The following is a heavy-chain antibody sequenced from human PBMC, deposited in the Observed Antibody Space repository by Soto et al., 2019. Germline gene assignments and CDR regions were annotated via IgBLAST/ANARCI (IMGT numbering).Heavy chain of an antibody. Sequence: GGSLRLSCAASGFTFSSYAMSWVRQAPGKGLEWVSAISGSGGSTYYADSVKGRFTISRDNSKNTLYLQMNSLRAEDTAVYYCAKTNDYGDYSPLNWFDPWGQGTLVTVSS. D-gene: IGHD4-17*01. V-gene: IGHV3-23*01. CDR1: GFTFSSYA. CDR3: AKTNDYGDYSPLNWFDP. J-gene: IGHJ5*02. CDR2: ISGSGGST.